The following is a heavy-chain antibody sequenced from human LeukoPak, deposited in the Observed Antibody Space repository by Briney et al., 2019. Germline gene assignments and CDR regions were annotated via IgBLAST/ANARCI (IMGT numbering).Heavy chain of an antibody. CDR3: ARDHVVVVPAASGPIGMDV. CDR1: GGTFSSYA. CDR2: IIPIFGTA. V-gene: IGHV1-69*13. Sequence: ASVKVSCKASGGTFSSYAISWVQQAPGQGLEWMGGIIPIFGTANYAQKFQGRVTITADESTSTAYMELSSLRSEDTAVYYCARDHVVVVPAASGPIGMDVWGKGTTVTVSS. D-gene: IGHD2-2*01. J-gene: IGHJ6*04.